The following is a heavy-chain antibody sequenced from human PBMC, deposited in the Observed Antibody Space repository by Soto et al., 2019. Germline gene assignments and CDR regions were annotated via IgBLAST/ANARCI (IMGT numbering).Heavy chain of an antibody. V-gene: IGHV1-24*01. CDR2: FDPEDGET. Sequence: ASVKVSCKVSGYTLTELSMHWVRQAPGKGLEWMGGFDPEDGETIYAQKFQGRVTMTEDTSTDTAYMELSSLRSEDTAVYYCATDLFLRGFITMVRGVMVYWGQGTLVTVS. J-gene: IGHJ4*02. CDR1: GYTLTELS. CDR3: ATDLFLRGFITMVRGVMVY. D-gene: IGHD3-10*01.